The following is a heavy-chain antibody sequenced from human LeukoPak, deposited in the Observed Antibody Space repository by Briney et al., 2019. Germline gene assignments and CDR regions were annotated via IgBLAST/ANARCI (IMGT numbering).Heavy chain of an antibody. CDR2: VSPNKTGT. V-gene: IGHV1-2*02. CDR1: GYTFTAYY. J-gene: IGHJ5*02. D-gene: IGHD3-16*01. Sequence: GASVKVSCKASGYTFTAYYLHWVRQAPGQGLEWMGWVSPNKTGTHFAQKFQGRVTVTTDTSVTTVYMELSSLTSDDMAFYYCARRGGRLGFDPWGQGTLVIVSS. CDR3: ARRGGRLGFDP.